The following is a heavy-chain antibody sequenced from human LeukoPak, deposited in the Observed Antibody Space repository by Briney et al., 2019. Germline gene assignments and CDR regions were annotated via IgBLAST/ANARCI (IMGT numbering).Heavy chain of an antibody. CDR2: IYHSGST. D-gene: IGHD2-15*01. CDR3: ARHTYCSGGSCYFDP. V-gene: IGHV4-38-2*01. Sequence: PSEXXXLTCAVSGYSISSGYYWGWIRQPPGKGLEWIGSIYHSGSTYYNPCLKRRVTISVERYKKQFSMKVSSVTAADTAVYYCARHTYCSGGSCYFDPWGQGTLVTVSS. CDR1: GYSISSGYY. J-gene: IGHJ5*02.